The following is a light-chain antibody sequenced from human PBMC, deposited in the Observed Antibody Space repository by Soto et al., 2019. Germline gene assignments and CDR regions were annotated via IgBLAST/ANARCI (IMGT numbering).Light chain of an antibody. V-gene: IGKV1-33*01. CDR3: QQTYSSPPYT. CDR2: DAS. CDR1: QDITNS. J-gene: IGKJ2*01. Sequence: DIQMTQSPSSLSASVGDRVTITCQASQDITNSLNWYQQKPGKAPNLLIFDASNLDAGVPSRFSGSGSGTYFTFTIHSLQPEDVATYYCQQTYSSPPYTFGQGTKLEIK.